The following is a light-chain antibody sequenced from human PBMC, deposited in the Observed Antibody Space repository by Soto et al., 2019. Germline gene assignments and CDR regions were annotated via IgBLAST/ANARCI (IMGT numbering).Light chain of an antibody. CDR2: VAS. CDR3: QQSYSTTWT. J-gene: IGKJ1*01. V-gene: IGKV1-39*01. Sequence: DIQMSQSPSSLSASVGDRVTITCRASQSISSFLNWYQQKLGKAPKLLIYVASSLQSGVPSRFSGSGSETDFTLTISSLQPEDFATYSCQQSYSTTWTFGQGTKVDIK. CDR1: QSISSF.